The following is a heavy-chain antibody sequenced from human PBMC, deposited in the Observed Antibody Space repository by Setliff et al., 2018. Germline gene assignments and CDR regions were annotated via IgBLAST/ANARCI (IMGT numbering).Heavy chain of an antibody. CDR3: TKSKWLYDSYYFES. D-gene: IGHD3-22*01. Sequence: SETLSLTCIVSDDVIRGGHYWGWVRQPPGKGLEWIGDIYQSGSTHHNPSLKSRATLSVDTAKNQYSVKLTSVTAADTAVHYCTKSKWLYDSYYFESWGPGKLVTVSS. CDR1: DDVIRGGHY. V-gene: IGHV4-38-2*02. CDR2: IYQSGST. J-gene: IGHJ4*02.